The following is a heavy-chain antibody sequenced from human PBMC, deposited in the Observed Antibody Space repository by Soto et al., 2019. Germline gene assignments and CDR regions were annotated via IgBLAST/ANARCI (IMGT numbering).Heavy chain of an antibody. CDR3: ARMETFGSLNWFDP. J-gene: IGHJ5*02. V-gene: IGHV1-8*01. CDR1: GYSFTNND. CDR2: MNPGSGDT. D-gene: IGHD3-16*01. Sequence: ASVKVSCKASGYSFTNNDVSWVRQATGQGPEWMGWMNPGSGDTGYAQKFQGRVTMTRDISIATAYMELSSLRSDDTAIYYCARMETFGSLNWFDPWGQGTLVTVSS.